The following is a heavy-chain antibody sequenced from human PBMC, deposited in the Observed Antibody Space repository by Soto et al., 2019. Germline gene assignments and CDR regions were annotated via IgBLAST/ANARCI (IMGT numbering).Heavy chain of an antibody. D-gene: IGHD6-6*01. CDR2: ISGSGGST. Sequence: GGSLRLSCAASGFTFSSYAMSWVRQAPGKGLEWVSAISGSGGSTYYADSVKGRFTISRDNSKNTLYLQMNSLRAEDTAVYYCAKDSGKQLVSISLVNWFDPWGQGTLVTVSS. V-gene: IGHV3-23*01. CDR3: AKDSGKQLVSISLVNWFDP. J-gene: IGHJ5*02. CDR1: GFTFSSYA.